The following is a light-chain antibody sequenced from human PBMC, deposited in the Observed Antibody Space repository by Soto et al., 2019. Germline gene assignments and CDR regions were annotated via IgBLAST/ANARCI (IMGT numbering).Light chain of an antibody. J-gene: IGKJ1*01. V-gene: IGKV3-15*01. CDR1: QTVSSN. CDR3: QQYNDWPWT. Sequence: EIVMTRSPATLSVSPGERATLSCRASQTVSSNLAWYQQKPGQAPRLLIHGASTRATGIPARFSGSGSGTELTLTINSLQSEDFAVYYCQQYNDWPWTFGQGTKVEIK. CDR2: GAS.